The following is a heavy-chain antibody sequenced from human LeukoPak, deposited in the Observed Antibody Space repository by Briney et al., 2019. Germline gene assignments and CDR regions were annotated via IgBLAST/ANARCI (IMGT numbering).Heavy chain of an antibody. CDR3: ARAHSYAHGLGFDY. CDR2: IYYSGST. J-gene: IGHJ4*02. Sequence: PSETLSLTCTVSGGSIRSYYWSWIRQPPGKGLEWIGYIYYSGSTNYNLSLKSRVTISVDTSKNQFSLKLSSVTAADTAVYYCARAHSYAHGLGFDYWGQGTLVTVSS. V-gene: IGHV4-59*01. CDR1: GGSIRSYY. D-gene: IGHD5-18*01.